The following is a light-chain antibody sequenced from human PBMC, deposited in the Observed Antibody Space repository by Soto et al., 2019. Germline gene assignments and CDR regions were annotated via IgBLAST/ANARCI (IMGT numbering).Light chain of an antibody. J-gene: IGKJ3*01. CDR3: QEYNSAPYT. Sequence: DIQMTQSPSSLSASVGDRVTITCRASQVIGDYLAWYQQKPGKVPALLIYDASTLHSGVPSRFSGSGSGTHCTLTISSLQPEDFATYYCQEYNSAPYTFGPGTKVDIK. V-gene: IGKV1-27*01. CDR1: QVIGDY. CDR2: DAS.